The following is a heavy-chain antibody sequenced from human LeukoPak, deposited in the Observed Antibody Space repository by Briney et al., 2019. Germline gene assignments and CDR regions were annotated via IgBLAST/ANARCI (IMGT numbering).Heavy chain of an antibody. CDR1: GYTLTSYG. J-gene: IGHJ4*02. D-gene: IGHD2-2*01. CDR2: ISTYNGNT. Sequence: ASVKVSCKASGYTLTSYGISWVRQAPGQGLEWMGWISTYNGNTKYAQKFQGRVTVTTDTSTSTVYMELRSLRSDDTAVYYCAREYCDTTRCYLPDYWGQGTLVTVSS. CDR3: AREYCDTTRCYLPDY. V-gene: IGHV1-18*01.